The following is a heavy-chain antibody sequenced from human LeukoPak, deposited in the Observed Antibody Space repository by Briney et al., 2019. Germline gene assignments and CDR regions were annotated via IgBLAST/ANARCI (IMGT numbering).Heavy chain of an antibody. Sequence: SETLSLTCTVSGGSISSYYWSWIRQPPEKGLEWIGYIYHSASTYYSPSLKSRVTISVDRSKNQFSLKLSSVTAADTAVYYCARAKGGYSYGLFDYWGQGTLVTVSS. CDR1: GGSISSYY. V-gene: IGHV4-59*12. J-gene: IGHJ4*02. CDR2: IYHSAST. D-gene: IGHD5-18*01. CDR3: ARAKGGYSYGLFDY.